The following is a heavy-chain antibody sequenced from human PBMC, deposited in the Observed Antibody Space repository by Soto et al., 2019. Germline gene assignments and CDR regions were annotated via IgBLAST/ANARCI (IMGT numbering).Heavy chain of an antibody. D-gene: IGHD6-13*01. CDR2: ISAYNGNT. V-gene: IGHV1-18*01. CDR3: ARDAAAALNDY. J-gene: IGHJ4*02. CDR1: GYTFTSYG. Sequence: QVQLVQSGAEVKKPGASVKVSCKASGYTFTSYGISWVRQAPGQGLEWMGWISAYNGNTKYVQKFQGRVTMTTDTSTSTAYRERRGLRSDDTAVYYWARDAAAALNDYGGQGTLVTVSS.